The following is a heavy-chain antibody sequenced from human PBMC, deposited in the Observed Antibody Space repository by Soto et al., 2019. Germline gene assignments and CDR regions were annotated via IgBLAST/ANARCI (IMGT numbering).Heavy chain of an antibody. CDR3: AXDRGIAAHYYYYHGPDV. CDR2: ISYSSNYI. CDR1: GFTFNSYS. J-gene: IGHJ6*01. D-gene: IGHD6-6*01. Sequence: PGESLRLSCAASGFTFNSYSMNWVRQAPGRGLEWVSSISYSSNYIYYADSVKGRFTISRDNAKNSLFLQMNSLRAEDTAIYYCAXDRGIAAHYYYYHGPDVWGQGTTVTVSS. V-gene: IGHV3-21*01.